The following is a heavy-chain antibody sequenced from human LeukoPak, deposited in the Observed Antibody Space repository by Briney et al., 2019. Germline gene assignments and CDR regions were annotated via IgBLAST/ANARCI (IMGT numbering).Heavy chain of an antibody. V-gene: IGHV3-48*03. J-gene: IGHJ4*02. D-gene: IGHD3-22*01. CDR1: GFTFSSYE. CDR2: ISTSGSTI. Sequence: AGGSLRLSCAASGFTFSSYEMNWVRQAPGKGLEWVSYISTSGSTIYYADSVKGRFTISRDNGKSSLYLQMNSLRAEDTAVYYCARGVYDSTGYYQYWGQGTLVTVSS. CDR3: ARGVYDSTGYYQY.